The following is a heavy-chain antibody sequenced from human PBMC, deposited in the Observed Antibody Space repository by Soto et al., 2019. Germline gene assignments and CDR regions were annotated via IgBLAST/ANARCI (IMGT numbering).Heavy chain of an antibody. CDR2: INPNSGGT. J-gene: IGHJ6*02. Sequence: XSVKVCCKSSGSTVTGYHVELVRQAPGQGLEWMGWINPNSGGTNYAQKFQGRVTMTRDTSISTAYMELSRLRSDDTAVYYCASAAKTEHYSYYYGMAVWGQGTTVTVS. CDR1: GSTVTGYH. D-gene: IGHD6-25*01. CDR3: ASAAKTEHYSYYYGMAV. V-gene: IGHV1-2*02.